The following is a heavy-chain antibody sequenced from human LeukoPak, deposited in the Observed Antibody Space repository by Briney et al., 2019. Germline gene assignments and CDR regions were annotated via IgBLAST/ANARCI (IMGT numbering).Heavy chain of an antibody. V-gene: IGHV3-7*01. CDR2: IKQDGNEI. J-gene: IGHJ4*02. D-gene: IGHD1-26*01. CDR3: ARDKAVGPTLLDY. Sequence: GGSLRLSCAASGFTFSGYWMSWVRQAPGKGPEWVANIKQDGNEIYYVDSVKGRFTISRDNAKNSLYLQMNSLRAEDTAVYYCARDKAVGPTLLDYWGQGTLVTVSS. CDR1: GFTFSGYW.